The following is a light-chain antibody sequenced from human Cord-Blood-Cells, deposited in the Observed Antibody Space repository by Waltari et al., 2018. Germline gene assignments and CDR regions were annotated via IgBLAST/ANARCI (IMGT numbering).Light chain of an antibody. CDR3: NSRDSSGNHWV. J-gene: IGLJ3*02. V-gene: IGLV3-19*01. CDR2: GKN. Sequence: SSELTQAPAVSVALVQTVRITCQGDSLRSYYASWYQQKPGQAPVLVIYGKNNRPSGIPDRFSGSSSGNTASLTITGAQAEDEADYYCNSRDSSGNHWVFGGGTKLTVL. CDR1: SLRSYY.